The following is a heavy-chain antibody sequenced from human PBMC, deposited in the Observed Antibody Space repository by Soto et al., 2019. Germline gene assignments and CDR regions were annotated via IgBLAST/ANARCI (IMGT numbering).Heavy chain of an antibody. D-gene: IGHD6-13*01. CDR2: LSYDGSNK. J-gene: IGHJ6*02. Sequence: QVQLVESGGGVVQPGRSLRLSCAASGFTFSSYGMHWVRQAPGKGLEWVAVLSYDGSNKYYADSVKGRFTISRDNSKNTLYLQMNSLRAEDTAVYYCAKASPQQLDGMDVWGQGTTVTVSS. V-gene: IGHV3-30*18. CDR1: GFTFSSYG. CDR3: AKASPQQLDGMDV.